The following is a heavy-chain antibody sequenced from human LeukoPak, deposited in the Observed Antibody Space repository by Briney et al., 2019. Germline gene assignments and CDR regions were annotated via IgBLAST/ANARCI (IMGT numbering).Heavy chain of an antibody. CDR2: IYPGDSQT. J-gene: IGHJ1*01. CDR3: VRRSRFGNDDEYFQH. V-gene: IGHV5-51*01. CDR1: GSIFTTYW. D-gene: IGHD3-10*01. Sequence: GESLKISCQGSGSIFTTYWIGWVRQQPGKGLERMALIYPGDSQTRYSPSFEGQVTISADKSISTAYLQWASLEASDTAMYYCVRRSRFGNDDEYFQHWGQGTLVTVAS.